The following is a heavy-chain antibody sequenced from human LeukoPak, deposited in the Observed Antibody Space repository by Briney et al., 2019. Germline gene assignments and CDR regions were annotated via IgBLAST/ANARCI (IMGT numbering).Heavy chain of an antibody. D-gene: IGHD3-22*01. V-gene: IGHV4-30-4*01. CDR2: IYDSGST. J-gene: IGHJ4*02. Sequence: SETLSLTCTVSGGSISSGDYYWSWIRQPPGKGLEWIGYIYDSGSTYYNPSLRSRVTISVDTSKNQFSLKLSSVTAADTAVYYCARIGLSDYYDSSGGSIGYWGQGTLVSVS. CDR1: GGSISSGDYY. CDR3: ARIGLSDYYDSSGGSIGY.